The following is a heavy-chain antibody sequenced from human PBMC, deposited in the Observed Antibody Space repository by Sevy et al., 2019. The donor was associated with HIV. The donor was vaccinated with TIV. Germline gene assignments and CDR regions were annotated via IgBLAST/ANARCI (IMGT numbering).Heavy chain of an antibody. CDR1: GFRFSRSG. V-gene: IGHV3-30*18. CDR2: VSEDGSDK. Sequence: GGSLRLSCAASGFRFSRSGMHWVRQAAGKGLEWVAVVSEDGSDKDYGDSVKGRFTISRDNSKDTLYLEMNSLRPEDAAMYYCANSWGRFVDSSWLYHYFAMDVWGQGTTVTVSS. J-gene: IGHJ6*02. CDR3: ANSWGRFVDSSWLYHYFAMDV. D-gene: IGHD6-13*01.